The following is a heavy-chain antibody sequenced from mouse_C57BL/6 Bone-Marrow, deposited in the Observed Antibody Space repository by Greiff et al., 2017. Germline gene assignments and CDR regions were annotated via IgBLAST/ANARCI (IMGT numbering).Heavy chain of an antibody. J-gene: IGHJ3*01. V-gene: IGHV1-74*01. Sequence: QVQLQQPGAELVKPGASVKVSCKASGYTFTSYWMHWVKQRPGQGLEWIGRIHPSASDTNSNQKFKGKATLTVDKSSSTAYMQLSSLTSEDSAVXYCAIPAYAHQAWFAYWGQGTLVTVSA. CDR1: GYTFTSYW. CDR3: AIPAYAHQAWFAY. D-gene: IGHD1-1*01. CDR2: IHPSASDT.